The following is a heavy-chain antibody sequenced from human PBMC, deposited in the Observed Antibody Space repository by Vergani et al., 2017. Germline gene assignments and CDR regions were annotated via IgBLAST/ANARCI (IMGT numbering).Heavy chain of an antibody. Sequence: QLQLQESGPGLVKPSETLSLTCTVSGGSISSSSYYWGWIRQPPGKGLEWIGSIYYSGSTYYNPSLKSRVTISVDTSKNQFSLKLSSVTAADTAVYYCARVVPSGSYYTYWFYFDYWGQGTLVTVSS. D-gene: IGHD1-26*01. CDR3: ARVVPSGSYYTYWFYFDY. CDR1: GGSISSSSYY. CDR2: IYYSGST. V-gene: IGHV4-39*07. J-gene: IGHJ4*02.